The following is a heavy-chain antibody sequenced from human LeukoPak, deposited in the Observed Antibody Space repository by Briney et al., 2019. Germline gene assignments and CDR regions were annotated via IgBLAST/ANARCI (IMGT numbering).Heavy chain of an antibody. CDR3: AKDKEALKNWDY. D-gene: IGHD1-1*01. J-gene: IGHJ4*02. CDR1: GYTFTSYY. CDR2: INPSGGST. V-gene: IGHV1-46*01. Sequence: GASVKVSCKASGYTFTSYYMHWVRQAPGQGLEWMGIINPSGGSTTYAQKFRGRVTMTRDTSTSTAYMELSSLRSEDTAVYYCAKDKEALKNWDYWGQGTLVTVSS.